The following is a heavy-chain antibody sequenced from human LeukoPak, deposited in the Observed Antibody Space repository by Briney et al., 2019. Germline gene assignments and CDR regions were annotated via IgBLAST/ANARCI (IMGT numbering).Heavy chain of an antibody. CDR3: AREGPLGKYYDY. Sequence: SETLSLTCTVSGGSINNLFWTWIRQPPGKGLEWIGYFSYSGGTTYNPSLKSRVTISVDTSKNQFSLNLNSVTAADTAVYCCAREGPLGKYYDYWGQGTLVTVSS. D-gene: IGHD3-16*01. CDR1: GGSINNLF. CDR2: FSYSGGT. J-gene: IGHJ4*02. V-gene: IGHV4-59*01.